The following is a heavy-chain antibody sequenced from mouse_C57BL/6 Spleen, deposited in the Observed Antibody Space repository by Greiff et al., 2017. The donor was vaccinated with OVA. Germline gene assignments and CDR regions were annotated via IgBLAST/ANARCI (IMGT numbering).Heavy chain of an antibody. CDR1: GYSITSGYY. Sequence: EVKLVESGPGLVKPSQSLSLTCSVTGYSITSGYYWNWIRQFPGNKLEWMGYISYDGSNNYNPSLKNRISITRDTSKNQFFLKLNSVTTEDTATYYCARGFYYYGSSSYYFDYWGQGTTLTVSS. D-gene: IGHD1-1*01. CDR3: ARGFYYYGSSSYYFDY. J-gene: IGHJ2*01. CDR2: ISYDGSN. V-gene: IGHV3-6*01.